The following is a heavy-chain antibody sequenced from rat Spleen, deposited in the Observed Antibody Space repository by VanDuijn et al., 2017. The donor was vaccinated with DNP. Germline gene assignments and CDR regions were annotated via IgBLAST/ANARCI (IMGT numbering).Heavy chain of an antibody. J-gene: IGHJ1*01. V-gene: IGHV5-46*01. CDR3: ARRGYTGSYWYFDF. D-gene: IGHD1-1*01. CDR2: ISYDGRNT. Sequence: EVQLVESGGGLVQPGRSMKLSCAASGFTFSSFPMAWVRQAPTKGLEWVASISYDGRNTYYGDSVKGRFTISRDNGKSTLSLHMDSLWSWDTAKYYCARRGYTGSYWYFDFWGPGTMVTVSS. CDR1: GFTFSSFP.